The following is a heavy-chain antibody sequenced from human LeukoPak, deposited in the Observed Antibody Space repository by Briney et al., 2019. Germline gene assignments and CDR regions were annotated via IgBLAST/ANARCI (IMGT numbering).Heavy chain of an antibody. CDR1: GFTFDDYA. Sequence: GGSLRLSCAASGFTFDDYAMHWVRQAPGKGLEWVAVISYDGSNKYYADSVKGRFTISRDNSKNTLYLQMNSLRAEDTAVYYCASLPPHCSSTSCYSESFDYWGQGTLVTVSS. D-gene: IGHD2-2*01. CDR2: ISYDGSNK. CDR3: ASLPPHCSSTSCYSESFDY. V-gene: IGHV3-30-3*01. J-gene: IGHJ4*02.